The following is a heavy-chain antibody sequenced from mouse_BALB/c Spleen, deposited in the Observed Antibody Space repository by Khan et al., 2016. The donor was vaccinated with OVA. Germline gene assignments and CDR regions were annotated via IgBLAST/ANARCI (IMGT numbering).Heavy chain of an antibody. Sequence: QVQLKQSGPGLVAPSQSLSITCTISGFSLTNYGVHWVRQPPGKGLEWLVVIWSDGSTTYNSDLKSRLTISKDNSKSQVFLKMNSLQTDDTAMYFCARQPYEHYNIMDYWGQGTSVTVSS. CDR1: GFSLTNYG. J-gene: IGHJ4*01. V-gene: IGHV2-6-1*01. CDR2: IWSDGST. D-gene: IGHD1-1*01. CDR3: ARQPYEHYNIMDY.